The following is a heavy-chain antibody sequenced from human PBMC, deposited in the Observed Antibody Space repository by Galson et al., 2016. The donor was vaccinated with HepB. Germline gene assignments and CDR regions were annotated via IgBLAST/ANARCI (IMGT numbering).Heavy chain of an antibody. CDR1: GFAFRSHG. D-gene: IGHD2-8*02. CDR3: AGEMVPFTGLDY. CDR2: IWQNGVNK. Sequence: SLRLSCAASGFAFRSHGMQWVRQAPGKGLEWVAVIWQNGVNKYYADSVKGRFTMSRDDSKNTLYLQMNNLRIEDTAVYFCAGEMVPFTGLDYWGQGTMVTGSA. V-gene: IGHV3-33*01. J-gene: IGHJ3*01.